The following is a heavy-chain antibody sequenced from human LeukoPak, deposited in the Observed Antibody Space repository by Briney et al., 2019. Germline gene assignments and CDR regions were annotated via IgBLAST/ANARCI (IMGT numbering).Heavy chain of an antibody. J-gene: IGHJ4*02. D-gene: IGHD3-22*01. CDR2: LKQDGSEK. CDR1: GFTFSSYW. CDR3: ARDRIVGPLDY. V-gene: IGHV3-7*01. Sequence: GGSLRLSCAASGFTFSSYWMSWVRQAPGKGLEWVANLKQDGSEKYYVDSVKGRFTISRDNAKNSLYLQMNSLRAEDTAVYYCARDRIVGPLDYWGQGTLVTVSS.